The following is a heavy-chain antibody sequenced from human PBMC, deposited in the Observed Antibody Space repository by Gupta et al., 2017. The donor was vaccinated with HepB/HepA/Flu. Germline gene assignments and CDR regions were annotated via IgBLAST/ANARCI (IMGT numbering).Heavy chain of an antibody. Sequence: QVQMVQSGAEVKKTGASVKVSCKVSGYTLTDLSIPWVRQAPGKGLEWMGGFDPEHGETIYAQKFQGRVTLTEDTSTGTAYMELNSLRAEDTAVFYCATAAPRLDYYYYIDVWGQGTTVTVSS. CDR3: ATAAPRLDYYYYIDV. CDR1: GYTLTDLS. D-gene: IGHD3-9*01. J-gene: IGHJ6*03. CDR2: FDPEHGET. V-gene: IGHV1-24*01.